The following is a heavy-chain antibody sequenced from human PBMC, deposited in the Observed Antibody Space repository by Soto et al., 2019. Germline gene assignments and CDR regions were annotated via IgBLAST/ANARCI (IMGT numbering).Heavy chain of an antibody. CDR2: ISAYNGNT. CDR1: SYTFASYG. Sequence: QVQLVQSGAEVKKPGASVKVSCKASSYTFASYGISWVRQAPGQGLEWMGWISAYNGNTNYAQKLQGRVTMTPDTATGTAYMELRSLRSDDTAVYYCARVVAEAAYFDYWGQGTLVTVSS. CDR3: ARVVAEAAYFDY. D-gene: IGHD6-13*01. J-gene: IGHJ4*02. V-gene: IGHV1-18*01.